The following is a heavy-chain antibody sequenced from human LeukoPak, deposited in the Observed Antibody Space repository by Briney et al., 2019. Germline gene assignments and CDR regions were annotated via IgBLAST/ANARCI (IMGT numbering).Heavy chain of an antibody. V-gene: IGHV3-30-3*01. CDR3: ARDLKGSLDFDF. CDR1: GFTFSSCA. J-gene: IGHJ4*02. D-gene: IGHD1-26*01. Sequence: GGSLRLYCAASGFTFSSCAMHWVRQAPGKGLEWVAVISYDGSNKYYADSVKGRFTISRDNSKSTLYLQMNSLRAEDTAVYYCARDLKGSLDFDFWGQGTLVTVSS. CDR2: ISYDGSNK.